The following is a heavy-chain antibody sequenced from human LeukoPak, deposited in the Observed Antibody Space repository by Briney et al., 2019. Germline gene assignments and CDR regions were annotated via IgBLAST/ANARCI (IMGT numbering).Heavy chain of an antibody. J-gene: IGHJ3*02. CDR3: ARDSSYYDSSGYSLAFDI. CDR1: GFTFSSYA. D-gene: IGHD3-22*01. CDR2: ISYDGSNK. Sequence: GGSLRLSCAASGFTFSSYAMHWVRQAPGKGLEWVAVISYDGSNKYYADSVKGRFTISRDNSKNTLYLQMNSLRAEDTAVYYCARDSSYYDSSGYSLAFDIWGQGTMVTVSS. V-gene: IGHV3-30*04.